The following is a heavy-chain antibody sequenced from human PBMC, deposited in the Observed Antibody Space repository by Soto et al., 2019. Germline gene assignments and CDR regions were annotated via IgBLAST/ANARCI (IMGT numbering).Heavy chain of an antibody. J-gene: IGHJ4*02. CDR3: ARASSFYCGDY. V-gene: IGHV3-7*05. D-gene: IGHD2-15*01. Sequence: EVQLVESGGGLVQPGGSLRLSCAASGFTFSSYWMSWVRQAPGKGLEWVSNIKHDGSEKYYVDSVKGRFTISRDNAKNSLYLQMDSLRAEDTAVYYCARASSFYCGDYWGQGTLVTVSS. CDR1: GFTFSSYW. CDR2: IKHDGSEK.